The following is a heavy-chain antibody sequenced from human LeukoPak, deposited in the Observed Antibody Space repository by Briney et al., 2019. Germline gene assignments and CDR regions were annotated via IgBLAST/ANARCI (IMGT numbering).Heavy chain of an antibody. Sequence: PSETLSLTCTVSGGSITSSRYYWGWIRQPPGEGLEWIGTIYYSGSTYYNPSLKSRITISVDTSKNQFSLKLTSVTAADTAVYYCATLYGSGGYFLGFDYWGQGTLVTVSS. V-gene: IGHV4-39*01. CDR1: GGSITSSRYY. D-gene: IGHD3-10*01. CDR3: ATLYGSGGYFLGFDY. J-gene: IGHJ4*02. CDR2: IYYSGST.